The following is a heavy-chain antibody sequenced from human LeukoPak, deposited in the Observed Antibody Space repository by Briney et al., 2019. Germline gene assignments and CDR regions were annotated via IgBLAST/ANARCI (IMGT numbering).Heavy chain of an antibody. CDR1: GGAFTGYY. J-gene: IGHJ4*02. V-gene: IGHV4-34*01. CDR3: ATPTRGGIAVTGTFGH. Sequence: KASETLSLTCAGSGGAFTGYYWSWIRQPPGKGLEWIGEINHSGATNYNPPLKSRVTISVDTSKNQFSLRLTSVSAADTGVYYCATPTRGGIAVTGTFGHWGQGTQVTVSS. CDR2: INHSGAT. D-gene: IGHD6-19*01.